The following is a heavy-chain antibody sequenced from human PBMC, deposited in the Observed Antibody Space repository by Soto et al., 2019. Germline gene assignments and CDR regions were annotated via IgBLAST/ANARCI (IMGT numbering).Heavy chain of an antibody. J-gene: IGHJ5*02. V-gene: IGHV3-15*01. CDR3: TTAGSIVVVPAANMGGTVYNWFDP. Sequence: GGSLRLSCAASGFTFSNAWMSWVRQAPGKGLEWVGRIKSKTDGGTTDYAAPVKGSFTISRDDSKNTLYLQMNSLKTEDTAVYYCTTAGSIVVVPAANMGGTVYNWFDPWGQGTLVTVSS. D-gene: IGHD2-2*01. CDR2: IKSKTDGGTT. CDR1: GFTFSNAW.